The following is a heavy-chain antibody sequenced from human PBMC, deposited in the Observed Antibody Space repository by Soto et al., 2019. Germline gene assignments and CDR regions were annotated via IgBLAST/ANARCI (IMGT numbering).Heavy chain of an antibody. D-gene: IGHD3-10*01. J-gene: IGHJ6*02. Sequence: LRLSCAASGFTFSSYGMHWVRQAPGKGLEWVAVIWYDGSNKYYADSVKGRFTISRDNSKNTLYLQMNSLRAEDTAVYYCARDLFLRSYYYYGMDVWGQGTTVTVSS. CDR1: GFTFSSYG. CDR3: ARDLFLRSYYYYGMDV. CDR2: IWYDGSNK. V-gene: IGHV3-33*01.